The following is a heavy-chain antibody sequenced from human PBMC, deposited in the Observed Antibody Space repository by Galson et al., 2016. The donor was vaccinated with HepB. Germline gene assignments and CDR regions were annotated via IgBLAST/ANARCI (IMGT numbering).Heavy chain of an antibody. CDR3: ATDVGYCRSTSCSDDF. D-gene: IGHD2-2*01. V-gene: IGHV1-69*10. J-gene: IGHJ4*02. CDR2: IIVFPKIV. Sequence: SVKVSCKASGVTLRNFGVTWVRQAPGQGFEWMGQIIVFPKIVNYAQKFQGRITMTADTSSSTVYLELTSLIFEDTAVYYCATDVGYCRSTSCSDDFWGQGTLVTVSS. CDR1: GVTLRNFG.